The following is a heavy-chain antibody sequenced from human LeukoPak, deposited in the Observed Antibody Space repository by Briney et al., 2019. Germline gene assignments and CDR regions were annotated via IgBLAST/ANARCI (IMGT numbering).Heavy chain of an antibody. Sequence: SETLSLTCAVYGGSFSGYYWSWIRQPPGKGLEWIRSIYYSGSTYYNPSLKSRVTISVDTSKNQFSLKLSSVTAADTAVYYCARRGYCSGGSCYGYWGQGTLVTVSS. CDR1: GGSFSGYY. J-gene: IGHJ4*02. CDR3: ARRGYCSGGSCYGY. CDR2: IYYSGST. V-gene: IGHV4-34*01. D-gene: IGHD2-15*01.